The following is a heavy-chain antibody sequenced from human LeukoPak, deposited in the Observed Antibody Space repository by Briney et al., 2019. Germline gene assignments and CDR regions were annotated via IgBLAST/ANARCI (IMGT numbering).Heavy chain of an antibody. CDR1: GGSISSSSYY. CDR2: IYYSGST. J-gene: IGHJ4*02. Sequence: PSETLSLTCTVSGGSISSSSYYWGWIRQPPGKGLEWIGSIYYSGSTYYNPSLKSRVTISVDTSKNQFSLKLSSVTAADTAVYYCARGGKTPMVRGVIRNPVGPNQDGHDYWGQGTLVTVSS. V-gene: IGHV4-39*01. D-gene: IGHD3-10*01. CDR3: ARGGKTPMVRGVIRNPVGPNQDGHDY.